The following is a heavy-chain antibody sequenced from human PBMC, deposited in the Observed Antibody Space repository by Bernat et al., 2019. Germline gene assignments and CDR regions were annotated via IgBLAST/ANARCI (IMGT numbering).Heavy chain of an antibody. V-gene: IGHV3-30*18. CDR1: GFTFSSYG. Sequence: QVQLVESGGGVVQPGRSLRLSCAASGFTFSSYGMHWVRQAPGKGLEWVAVISYDGSNKYYADSVKGRFTISRDNSKNTLYLQMNSLRAEDTAVYYCAKDAPSGDYFYYGMDVWGQGTTVTVSS. J-gene: IGHJ6*02. CDR2: ISYDGSNK. CDR3: AKDAPSGDYFYYGMDV.